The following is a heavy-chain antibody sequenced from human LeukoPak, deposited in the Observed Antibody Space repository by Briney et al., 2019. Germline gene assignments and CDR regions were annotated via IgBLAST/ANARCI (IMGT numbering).Heavy chain of an antibody. V-gene: IGHV3-74*01. CDR1: GFTFSDYW. D-gene: IGHD6-19*01. CDR2: INTDGTIT. Sequence: PGGSLRLSCVASGFTFSDYWMHWVRQVPGKGLVWVSRINTDGTITDYADSVKGRFTISRDDAKNTLYLQINSLRVEDTAVFHCVRGTSDWPGIDYWGQGTLVTVSS. CDR3: VRGTSDWPGIDY. J-gene: IGHJ4*02.